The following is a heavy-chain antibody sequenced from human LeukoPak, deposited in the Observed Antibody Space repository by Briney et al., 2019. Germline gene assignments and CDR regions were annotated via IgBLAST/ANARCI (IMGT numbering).Heavy chain of an antibody. Sequence: PSETLSLTCTVSGGSISSGSYYWSWIRQPAGKGLEWIGRIYTSGSTNYNPSLKSRVTISVDTSKNQFSLKLSSVTAADTAVYYCARYDEVWNFDYWGQGTLVTVSS. V-gene: IGHV4-61*02. CDR1: GGSISSGSYY. CDR3: ARYDEVWNFDY. J-gene: IGHJ4*02. D-gene: IGHD1-1*01. CDR2: IYTSGST.